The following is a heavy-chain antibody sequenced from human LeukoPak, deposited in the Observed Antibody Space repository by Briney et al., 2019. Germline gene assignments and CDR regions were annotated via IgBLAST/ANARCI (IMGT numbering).Heavy chain of an antibody. CDR2: ISGSGGST. J-gene: IGHJ4*02. Sequence: QAGGSLRLSCAASGFTFSSYAVSWVRQAPGKGLEWVSAISGSGGSTYYADSVKGRFTISRDNSKNTLYLQMNSLRAEDTAVYYCAKERTYYYDSSGYLFGYWGQGTLVTVSS. V-gene: IGHV3-23*01. D-gene: IGHD3-22*01. CDR1: GFTFSSYA. CDR3: AKERTYYYDSSGYLFGY.